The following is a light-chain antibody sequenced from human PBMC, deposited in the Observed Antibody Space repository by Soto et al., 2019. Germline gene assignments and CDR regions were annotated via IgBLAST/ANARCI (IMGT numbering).Light chain of an antibody. V-gene: IGKV1-33*01. CDR1: QDISNY. J-gene: IGKJ3*01. CDR3: QQYDNLSFT. CDR2: DAS. Sequence: DIQMTQSPSSLSASAGDRVTITCQASQDISNYLNWYQQKPGKAPKLLIYDASNLETGVPSRFSGSGSGTDFTFTISSLQPEDIATYYCQQYDNLSFTFGPGTKVDIK.